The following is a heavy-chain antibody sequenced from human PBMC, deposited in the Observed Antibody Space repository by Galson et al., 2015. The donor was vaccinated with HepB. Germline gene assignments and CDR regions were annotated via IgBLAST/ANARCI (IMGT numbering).Heavy chain of an antibody. CDR1: GFTFINSG. J-gene: IGHJ4*02. CDR3: ARAAGSS. V-gene: IGHV3-48*02. Sequence: SLRLSCAGSGFTFINSGMNWVRQAPGKGLEWVSYISGTSTTILYADSVKGRFTISREKAKNSLYLQMNSLRDEDTAVYYCARAAGSSWGQGTLVTVSS. CDR2: ISGTSTTI.